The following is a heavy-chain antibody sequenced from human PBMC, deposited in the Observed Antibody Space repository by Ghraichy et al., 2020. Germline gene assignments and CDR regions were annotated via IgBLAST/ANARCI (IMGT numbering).Heavy chain of an antibody. V-gene: IGHV4-4*07. CDR2: VCSTGST. Sequence: SETLSLTCTVSGGSISNFCWAWIRQPAEKGLEWIGRVCSTGSTDYNPSLKSRVSMSVDTSKNQYSLKLYSLTAADTAVYYCARDDAVAGGNNWFDPWGQGTLVTVSS. CDR3: ARDDAVAGGNNWFDP. J-gene: IGHJ5*02. D-gene: IGHD6-19*01. CDR1: GGSISNFC.